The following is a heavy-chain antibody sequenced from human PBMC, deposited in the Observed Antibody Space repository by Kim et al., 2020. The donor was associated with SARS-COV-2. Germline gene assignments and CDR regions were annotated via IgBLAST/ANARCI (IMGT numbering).Heavy chain of an antibody. J-gene: IGHJ4*02. V-gene: IGHV4-4*09. D-gene: IGHD1-26*01. Sequence: NYNPSLQSRVTISVDTSTNQFSLKLSSVTAADTAVYYCAGTARGANFDYWGRGALVTVSS. CDR3: AGTARGANFDY.